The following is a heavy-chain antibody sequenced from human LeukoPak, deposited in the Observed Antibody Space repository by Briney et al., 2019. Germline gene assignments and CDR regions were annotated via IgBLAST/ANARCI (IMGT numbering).Heavy chain of an antibody. CDR1: GYTFTSYG. V-gene: IGHV1-18*01. CDR2: ISAYNGNT. J-gene: IGHJ5*02. CDR3: ARDREQLGHNWFDP. Sequence: AASVKVSCKASGYTFTSYGISWVRQAPGQGLEWMGWISAYNGNTNYAQKLQGRVTMTTDTSTSTAYMELRSLRSDDTAVYYCARDREQLGHNWFDPWGQGTLVTVSS. D-gene: IGHD6-13*01.